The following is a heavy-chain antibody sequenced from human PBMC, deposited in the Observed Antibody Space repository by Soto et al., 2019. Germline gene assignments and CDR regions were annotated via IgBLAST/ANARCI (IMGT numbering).Heavy chain of an antibody. D-gene: IGHD6-13*01. CDR3: ARVPETSRDFYYYYGMDV. CDR2: ISSSSSYI. Sequence: EVQLVESGGGLVKPGGSLRLSCAASGFTFSSYSMNWVRQAPGKGLEWVSSISSSSSYIYYADSVKGLFTISRDNAKNSLYLQMNSRRAEDTAVYYCARVPETSRDFYYYYGMDVWGQGTTVTVSS. CDR1: GFTFSSYS. J-gene: IGHJ6*02. V-gene: IGHV3-21*01.